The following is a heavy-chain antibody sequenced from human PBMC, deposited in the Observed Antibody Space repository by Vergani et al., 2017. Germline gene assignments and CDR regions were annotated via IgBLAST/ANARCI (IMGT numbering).Heavy chain of an antibody. V-gene: IGHV4-39*07. CDR1: GGSISSSSYY. CDR2: IYYSGST. CDR3: ARVRIAAAGTPYYYYRDV. Sequence: QLQLQESGPGLVKPSETLSLTCTVSGGSISSSSYYWGWIRRPPGKGLEWIGSIYYSGSTYYNPSLKSRVTISVDTSKNQFSLKVSSVTAADTAVYYCARVRIAAAGTPYYYYRDVWGKG. J-gene: IGHJ6*03. D-gene: IGHD6-13*01.